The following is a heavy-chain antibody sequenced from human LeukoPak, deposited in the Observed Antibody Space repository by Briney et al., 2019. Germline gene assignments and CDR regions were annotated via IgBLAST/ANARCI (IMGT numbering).Heavy chain of an antibody. CDR3: AHRPHLPGIAAAGTSGDYYYGMDV. Sequence: SGPTLVKPTQTLTLTCTFSGFSLSTSGVGVGWIRQPPVKALEWLALIYWNDDKRYSPSLKSRLTITKDTSKTQVVLTMTNMDPVDTATYYCAHRPHLPGIAAAGTSGDYYYGMDVWGQGTTVTVSS. D-gene: IGHD6-13*01. CDR2: IYWNDDK. CDR1: GFSLSTSGVG. V-gene: IGHV2-5*01. J-gene: IGHJ6*02.